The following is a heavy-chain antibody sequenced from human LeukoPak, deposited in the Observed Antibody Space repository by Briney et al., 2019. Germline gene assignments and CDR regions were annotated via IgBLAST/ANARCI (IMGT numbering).Heavy chain of an antibody. D-gene: IGHD5-18*01. CDR2: MNPNSGNT. Sequence: ASVKVSCKASGYTFTSYDINWVRQATGQGLEWMGWMNPNSGNTGYAQKFQGSVTMTRNTSISTAYMELSSLRSEDTAVYYCARGFAAIPTYYYYYYMDVWGKGTTVTVSS. CDR1: GYTFTSYD. J-gene: IGHJ6*03. CDR3: ARGFAAIPTYYYYYYMDV. V-gene: IGHV1-8*01.